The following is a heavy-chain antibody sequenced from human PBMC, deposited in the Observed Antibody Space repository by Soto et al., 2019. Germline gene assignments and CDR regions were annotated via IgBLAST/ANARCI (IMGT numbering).Heavy chain of an antibody. CDR1: GFTLNSYA. CDR2: ISARGEKT. Sequence: LRLSCAASGFTLNSYAMNWVRQAPGKGLEWVSGISARGEKTYYADSVKGRFTISRDNSKNTVYLQMNSLRAKDTAVFYCAKALPMYYYDSSGYSDYYYDMDVWGQGTTVTVSS. CDR3: AKALPMYYYDSSGYSDYYYDMDV. V-gene: IGHV3-23*01. J-gene: IGHJ6*02. D-gene: IGHD3-22*01.